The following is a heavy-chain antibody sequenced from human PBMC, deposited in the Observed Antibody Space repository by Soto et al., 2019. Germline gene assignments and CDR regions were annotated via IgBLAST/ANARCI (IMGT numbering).Heavy chain of an antibody. D-gene: IGHD2-2*01. J-gene: IGHJ4*02. CDR3: ARATCSSTPCYAVYFDS. CDR2: IKQDGSKK. Sequence: GGSLRLSCVASGFTFSSYWMSWVRQAPGKGLEWVANIKQDGSKKYYVDSVKGRFTISRDNAKNSLYLEMNSLRAEDTAGYYCARATCSSTPCYAVYFDSGGQETLATVPS. CDR1: GFTFSSYW. V-gene: IGHV3-7*01.